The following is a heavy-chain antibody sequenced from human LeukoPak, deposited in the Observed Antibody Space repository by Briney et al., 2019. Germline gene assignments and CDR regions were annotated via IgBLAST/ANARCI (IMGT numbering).Heavy chain of an antibody. CDR1: GFTFASYA. V-gene: IGHV3-23*01. Sequence: GGSLRLSCAASGFTFASYAMNWVRQAPGKGLEWVSGISASGDTTYYADSVKGRFTISRDNSKDTLYLQMNSLRAEDTAVYYCARDRGVVVTFYYYYYYGMDVWGQGTTVTVSS. CDR2: ISASGDTT. CDR3: ARDRGVVVTFYYYYYYGMDV. J-gene: IGHJ6*02. D-gene: IGHD3-22*01.